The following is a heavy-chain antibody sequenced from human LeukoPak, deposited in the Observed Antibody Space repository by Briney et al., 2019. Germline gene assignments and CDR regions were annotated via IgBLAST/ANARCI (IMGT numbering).Heavy chain of an antibody. Sequence: SGGSLRLSCAASGFTLSSCAMGWVRQAPGKGLEWVSTLSAGGGSTYYADSVKGRFTISRDNSKNTLFLQMSSLRAEDTAVYYCAKGRAVGESYYDYWGQGTLVTVSS. V-gene: IGHV3-23*01. CDR3: AKGRAVGESYYDY. CDR2: LSAGGGST. D-gene: IGHD1-26*01. CDR1: GFTLSSCA. J-gene: IGHJ4*02.